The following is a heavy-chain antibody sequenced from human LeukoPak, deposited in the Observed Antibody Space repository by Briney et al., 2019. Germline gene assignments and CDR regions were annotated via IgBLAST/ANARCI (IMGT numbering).Heavy chain of an antibody. CDR2: ISAYNGNT. D-gene: IGHD6-6*01. J-gene: IGHJ2*01. CDR1: GYTFTSYG. Sequence: GASVTVSCKASGYTFTSYGISWVRQAPGQGLEWMGWISAYNGNTNYAQKLQGRVTMTTDTSTSTAYMELRSLRSDDTAVYYCARDRGVYSSSSLVPYWYFDLWGRGTLVTVSS. CDR3: ARDRGVYSSSSLVPYWYFDL. V-gene: IGHV1-18*01.